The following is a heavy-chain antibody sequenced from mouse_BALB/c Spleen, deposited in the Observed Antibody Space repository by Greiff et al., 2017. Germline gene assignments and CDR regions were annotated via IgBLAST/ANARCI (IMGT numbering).Heavy chain of an antibody. D-gene: IGHD2-4*01. CDR1: GFTFSSYA. CDR2: ISSGGST. V-gene: IGHV5-6-5*01. CDR3: ARQGDYAWFAY. Sequence: EVQGVESGGGLVKPGGSLKLSCAASGFTFSSYAMSWVRQTPEKRLEWVASISSGGSTYYPDTVKGRFTISRDNAKNTLYLQMSSLKSEDTAMYYCARQGDYAWFAYWGQGTLVTVSA. J-gene: IGHJ3*01.